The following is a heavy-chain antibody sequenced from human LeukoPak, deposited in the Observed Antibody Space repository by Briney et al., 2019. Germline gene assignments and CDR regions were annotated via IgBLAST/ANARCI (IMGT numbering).Heavy chain of an antibody. CDR2: IYHSGST. Sequence: SETLSLTRTVSGYSISSGYYWGWIRQPPGKGLEWIGSIYHSGSTYYNPSLKSRVTISVDTSKNQFSLKLSSVTAADTAVYYCARGPGSRSGWGQGTLVTVSS. V-gene: IGHV4-38-2*02. J-gene: IGHJ4*02. CDR3: ARGPGSRSG. CDR1: GYSISSGYY. D-gene: IGHD6-19*01.